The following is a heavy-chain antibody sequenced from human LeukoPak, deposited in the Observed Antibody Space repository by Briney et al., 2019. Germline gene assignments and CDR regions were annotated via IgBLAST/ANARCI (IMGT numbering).Heavy chain of an antibody. CDR2: IRQDGSEI. J-gene: IGHJ4*02. CDR3: ARDKTVGATKFDY. Sequence: GGSLRLSCAASGFTFSSFWMSWVRQAPGRGPEWVANIRQDGSEIYYVDSVKGRFTISRDNARNSLNLQMNSLRAEDTAVYYCARDKTVGATKFDYWGQGTLVTVS. D-gene: IGHD1-26*01. CDR1: GFTFSSFW. V-gene: IGHV3-7*03.